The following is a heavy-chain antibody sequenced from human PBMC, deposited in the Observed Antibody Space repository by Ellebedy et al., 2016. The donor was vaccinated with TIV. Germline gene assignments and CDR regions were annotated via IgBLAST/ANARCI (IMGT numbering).Heavy chain of an antibody. CDR1: GFTFSNYA. D-gene: IGHD3-22*01. CDR3: AKPEGTPYYYDSSGYYAYNWFDP. CDR2: ISDSGGST. Sequence: GESLKISXAASGFTFSNYAMTWVRQAPGKGLEWVSAISDSGGSTYYADSVKGRFTISRDNSKDTLYLQMNSLRAEDTAVYYCAKPEGTPYYYDSSGYYAYNWFDPWGQGTLVTVSS. V-gene: IGHV3-23*01. J-gene: IGHJ5*02.